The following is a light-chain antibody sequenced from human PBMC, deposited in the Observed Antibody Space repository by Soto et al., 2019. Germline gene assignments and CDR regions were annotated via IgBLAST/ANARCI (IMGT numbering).Light chain of an antibody. CDR2: AAS. V-gene: IGKV1-39*01. CDR3: QQSYSTPRT. CDR1: QSISSY. Sequence: DIQMTQSPSSLSASVGDRVTITCRASQSISSYLNWYQQKPGKAPKLLIYAASSLQSGVPSRFSGSGSGTDNTLSISSVQPEDFATYYCQQSYSTPRTFGHGTKLESK. J-gene: IGKJ2*01.